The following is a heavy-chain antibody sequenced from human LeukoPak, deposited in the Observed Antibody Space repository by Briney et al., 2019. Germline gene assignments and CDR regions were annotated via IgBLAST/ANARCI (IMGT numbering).Heavy chain of an antibody. D-gene: IGHD6-19*01. J-gene: IGHJ4*02. V-gene: IGHV4-59*01. Sequence: SETLSLTCTVSGGSISSYYWSWIWQPPGKGLEWIGYIYYSGSTNYNPSLKSRVTISVDTSKNQFSLKLSSVTAADTAVYYCARGQWPLYYFDYWGQGTLVTVSS. CDR1: GGSISSYY. CDR3: ARGQWPLYYFDY. CDR2: IYYSGST.